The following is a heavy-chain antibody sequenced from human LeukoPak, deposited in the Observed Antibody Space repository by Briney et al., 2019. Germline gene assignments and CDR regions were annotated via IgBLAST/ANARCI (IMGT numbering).Heavy chain of an antibody. J-gene: IGHJ4*02. V-gene: IGHV3-33*01. D-gene: IGHD3-22*01. CDR2: IWYDGSNK. Sequence: GGSLRLSCAASGFTFSSYGMHWVRQAPSKGLEWVAVIWYDGSNKYYADSVKGRFTISRDNSKNTLYLQMNSLRAEDTAVYYCARDNYYDSSGSFDYWGQGTLVTVSP. CDR1: GFTFSSYG. CDR3: ARDNYYDSSGSFDY.